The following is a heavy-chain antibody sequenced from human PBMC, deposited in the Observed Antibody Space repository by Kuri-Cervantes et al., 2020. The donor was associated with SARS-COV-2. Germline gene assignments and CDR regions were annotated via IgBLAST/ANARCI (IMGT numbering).Heavy chain of an antibody. CDR1: GGPTSSGSYY. D-gene: IGHD2-15*01. V-gene: IGHV4-61*02. CDR2: IYTSGST. Sequence: SETLSLTCTVSGGPTSSGSYYWSWIRQPAGKGLEWIGRIYTSGSTNYNPSLKSRVTISVDTSKNQFSLKLSSVTAADTAVYYCARGRRYCSGGSCWRYYYYYMDVWGKGTTVTVSS. CDR3: ARGRRYCSGGSCWRYYYYYMDV. J-gene: IGHJ6*03.